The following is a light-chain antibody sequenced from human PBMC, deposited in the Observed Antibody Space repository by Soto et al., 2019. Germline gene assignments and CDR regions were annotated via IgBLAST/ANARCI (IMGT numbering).Light chain of an antibody. CDR1: SSDVGAYNY. CDR3: CSYTNSAYV. V-gene: IGLV2-11*01. Sequence: QSVLNQPRSVSGSPGQAVTISCTGTSSDVGAYNYVSWYQQHPAKAPNLMIYDVSKRPSGVPDRFSGSKSGNTASLTISGLRAEDGVDYYCCSYTNSAYVFGTGTRAT. CDR2: DVS. J-gene: IGLJ1*01.